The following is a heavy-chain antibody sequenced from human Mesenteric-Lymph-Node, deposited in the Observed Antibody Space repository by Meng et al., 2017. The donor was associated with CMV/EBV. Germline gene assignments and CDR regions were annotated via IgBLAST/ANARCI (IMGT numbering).Heavy chain of an antibody. CDR2: ISSSGSTI. CDR1: GFTFSDYY. Sequence: GGSLRLSCAASGFTFSDYYMSWIRQAPGKGLEWVSYISSSGSTIYYADSVKGRFTISRDNAKNSLYLQMNSLRAEDTAVYYCARVDSAVVPAAPDYWGQGTLVTVSS. D-gene: IGHD2-2*01. V-gene: IGHV3-11*04. J-gene: IGHJ4*02. CDR3: ARVDSAVVPAAPDY.